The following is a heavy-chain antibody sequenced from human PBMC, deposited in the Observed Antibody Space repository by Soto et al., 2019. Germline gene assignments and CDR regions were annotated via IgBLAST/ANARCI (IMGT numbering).Heavy chain of an antibody. Sequence: HPGGSLRLSCAASGFTFSSYAMHWVRQAPGKGLEWVAVISYDGSNKYYADSVKGRFTISRDNSKNTLYLQMNSLRAEDTAVYYCARVPGRGSWYLGYYYYGMYVWGQGTTVTVSS. J-gene: IGHJ6*02. V-gene: IGHV3-30-3*01. CDR2: ISYDGSNK. CDR1: GFTFSSYA. D-gene: IGHD6-13*01. CDR3: ARVPGRGSWYLGYYYYGMYV.